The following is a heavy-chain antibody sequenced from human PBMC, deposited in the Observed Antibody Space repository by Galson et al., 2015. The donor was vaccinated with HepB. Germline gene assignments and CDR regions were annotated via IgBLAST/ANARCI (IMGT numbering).Heavy chain of an antibody. Sequence: SLRLSCAASGFTFYSYGMHWVRQAPGKGLEWVALISYDGNSKYYVDSVRGRFTISRDNSKNTLYLQMNSLRGEDTALYYCAKDEKQLAIPYYYYYMDVWGKGTTVTVSS. CDR2: ISYDGNSK. D-gene: IGHD3-3*02. CDR3: AKDEKQLAIPYYYYYMDV. CDR1: GFTFYSYG. J-gene: IGHJ6*03. V-gene: IGHV3-30*18.